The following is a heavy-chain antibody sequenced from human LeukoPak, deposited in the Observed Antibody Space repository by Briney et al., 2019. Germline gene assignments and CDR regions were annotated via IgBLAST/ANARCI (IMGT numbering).Heavy chain of an antibody. CDR2: IYYGGST. CDR1: GGSISTYY. V-gene: IGHV4-59*01. CDR3: ARVSPMEYCSGGSCYPYFGH. J-gene: IGHJ4*02. Sequence: SRTLSLTCTVSGGSISTYYWSWIRQPPGKGLEWMGYIYYGGSTNYNPSPKSRVTISIDRSKNQFSIMLSSVTAANTAVYYCARVSPMEYCSGGSCYPYFGHWGQGTLVTVSS. D-gene: IGHD2-15*01.